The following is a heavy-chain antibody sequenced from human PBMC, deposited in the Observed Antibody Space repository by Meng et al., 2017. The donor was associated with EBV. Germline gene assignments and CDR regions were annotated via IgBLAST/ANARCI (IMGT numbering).Heavy chain of an antibody. CDR2: ISAYNGNT. J-gene: IGHJ4*02. D-gene: IGHD3-16*02. CDR1: GYTFTSYG. Sequence: QVQRAQSGAEVKKPGALVKVSCKASGYTFTSYGISWVRQAPGQGLEWMGWISAYNGNTNYAQKLQGRVTMTTDTSTSTAYMELRSLRSDDTAVYYGAIVRTFGGVIPPDYWGQGTLVTVSS. CDR3: AIVRTFGGVIPPDY. V-gene: IGHV1-18*01.